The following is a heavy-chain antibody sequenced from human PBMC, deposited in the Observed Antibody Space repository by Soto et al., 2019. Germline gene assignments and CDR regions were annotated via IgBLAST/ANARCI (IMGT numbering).Heavy chain of an antibody. D-gene: IGHD3-22*01. CDR2: INPSGGGT. CDR1: GYTFTTYY. CDR3: ARGPYYSDNRGYSELSAY. J-gene: IGHJ1*01. Sequence: GASVKVSCKASGYTFTTYYTHWVRQAPGQGLEWMGIINPSGGGTDYAQKFQGRVTMTRDTSTGTVYMELSSLRSEDTAVYYCARGPYYSDNRGYSELSAYWHQGALLTLSS. V-gene: IGHV1-46*03.